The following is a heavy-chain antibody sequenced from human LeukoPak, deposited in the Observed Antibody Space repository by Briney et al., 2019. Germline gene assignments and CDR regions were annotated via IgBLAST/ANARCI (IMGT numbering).Heavy chain of an antibody. D-gene: IGHD3-10*01. V-gene: IGHV4-34*01. CDR2: IYYSGST. J-gene: IGHJ4*02. CDR1: GGSFSGYY. CDR3: ARLNLPLLWFGESSPPILFDY. Sequence: SETLSLTCAVYGGSFSGYYWSWIRQPPGKGLEWIGSIYYSGSTYYNPSLKSRVTISVDTSKNQFSLKLSSVTAADTAVYYCARLNLPLLWFGESSPPILFDYWGQGTLVTVSS.